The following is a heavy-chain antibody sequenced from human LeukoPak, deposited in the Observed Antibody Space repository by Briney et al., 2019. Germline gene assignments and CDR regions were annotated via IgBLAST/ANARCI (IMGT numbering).Heavy chain of an antibody. Sequence: SETLSLTCTVSGGSISSYYWSWIRQPAGKGLEWIGRFYSGGGTDYNPSLKSRVTMSVDTPKNQFSLKLSSVTAADTAVYFCARDFGPRLYAFDVWGQGTMITVSS. CDR1: GGSISSYY. CDR2: FYSGGGT. J-gene: IGHJ3*01. D-gene: IGHD3-16*01. CDR3: ARDFGPRLYAFDV. V-gene: IGHV4-4*07.